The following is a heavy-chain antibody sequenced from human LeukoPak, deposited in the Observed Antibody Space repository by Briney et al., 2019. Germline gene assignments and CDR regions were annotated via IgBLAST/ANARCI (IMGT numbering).Heavy chain of an antibody. V-gene: IGHV4-59*01. CDR3: ARTAMVPAAMHTWCFDL. J-gene: IGHJ2*01. D-gene: IGHD2-2*01. Sequence: PSETLSLTCTVSGGSISSNYWSWIRQPPGKGLECIEYIYYSGSTNYNPSLKSRITISVDTSKNQFSLKLSSVTAADTAMYYCARTAMVPAAMHTWCFDLWGRGTLVTVSS. CDR1: GGSISSNY. CDR2: IYYSGST.